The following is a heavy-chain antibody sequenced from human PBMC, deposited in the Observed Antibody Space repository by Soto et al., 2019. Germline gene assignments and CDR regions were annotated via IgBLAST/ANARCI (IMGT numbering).Heavy chain of an antibody. CDR2: IDSDGSRT. V-gene: IGHV3-74*01. Sequence: EGQLVESGGDLVQPGGSRRLSCAVSGLTFSSYWMHWVRQAPGKGLEWVSRIDSDGSRTNYADSEKGRFTISRDNAKNTLYLQMNSLRADDTAVYYCVRGLDGDNWGQGTLVIVSS. J-gene: IGHJ4*02. CDR3: VRGLDGDN. CDR1: GLTFSSYW.